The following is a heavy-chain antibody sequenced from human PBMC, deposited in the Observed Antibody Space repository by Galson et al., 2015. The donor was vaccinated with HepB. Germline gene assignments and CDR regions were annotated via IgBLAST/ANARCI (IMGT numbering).Heavy chain of an antibody. CDR2: ISSSSSFI. V-gene: IGHV3-21*01. CDR1: GFTFSTYS. Sequence: SLRLSCAASGFTFSTYSINWVRQAPGKGLEWVSSISSSSSFIYYADSVKGRFTISRDNAKNSLYLQMNSLRAEDTAVYYCARDYSGGRGTYYYYYGMDVWGQGTTVTVSS. D-gene: IGHD2-15*01. J-gene: IGHJ6*02. CDR3: ARDYSGGRGTYYYYYGMDV.